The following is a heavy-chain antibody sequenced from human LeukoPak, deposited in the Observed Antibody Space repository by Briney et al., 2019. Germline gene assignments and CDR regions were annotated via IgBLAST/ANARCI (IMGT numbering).Heavy chain of an antibody. Sequence: GGSLRLSCLVSGFSFSSFGMHWVRQAPGKGLEWVALITYDGYYKYYSDSVKGRFTISSDTSKNTLYLQMNSLRAEDTAVYYCARDLSPVVRASPMGYWGQGAPFTVSS. CDR1: GFSFSSFG. CDR2: ITYDGYYK. D-gene: IGHD3-10*01. V-gene: IGHV3-30*03. CDR3: ARDLSPVVRASPMGY. J-gene: IGHJ4*02.